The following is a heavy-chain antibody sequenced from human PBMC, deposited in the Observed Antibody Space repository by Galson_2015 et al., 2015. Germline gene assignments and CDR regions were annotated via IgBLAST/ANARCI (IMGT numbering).Heavy chain of an antibody. D-gene: IGHD3-10*01. J-gene: IGHJ3*02. CDR3: TTEEVLLWFEVNNHDAFDI. V-gene: IGHV3-15*01. Sequence: SLRLSCAASGFTFSNAWMSWVRQAPGKGLEWVGRIKSKTAGGTTDYAAPVKGRFTISRDDSKNTLYLQMNSLKTEDTAVYYCTTEEVLLWFEVNNHDAFDIWGQGTMVTVSS. CDR1: GFTFSNAW. CDR2: IKSKTAGGTT.